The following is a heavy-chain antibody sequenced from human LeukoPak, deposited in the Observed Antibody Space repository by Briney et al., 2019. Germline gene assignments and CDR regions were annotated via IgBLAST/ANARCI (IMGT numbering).Heavy chain of an antibody. D-gene: IGHD3-22*01. CDR2: IYYSGST. Sequence: KPSETLSLTCTVSGGSISSYYWSWIRQPPGKGLEWLGYIYYSGSTNYNPSLKSRVTISVDTSKNQFSLKLSSVTAADTAVYYCARHDGNYYDSSGYLTSFDYWGQGTLVTVSS. CDR3: ARHDGNYYDSSGYLTSFDY. J-gene: IGHJ4*02. CDR1: GGSISSYY. V-gene: IGHV4-59*08.